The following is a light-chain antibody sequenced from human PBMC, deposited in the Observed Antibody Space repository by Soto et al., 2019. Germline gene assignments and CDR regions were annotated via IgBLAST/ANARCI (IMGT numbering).Light chain of an antibody. V-gene: IGKV1-17*01. CDR1: QCMGND. Sequence: QMTQAPSSLSASVCDGVTITWRASQCMGNDLGWYQQKPGPAPRRLIYAAPILRSGVPSSFSGSGSGTEFTLKISSLQREDFAIYYCLQHNSYPRTFGQGTKV. J-gene: IGKJ1*01. CDR3: LQHNSYPRT. CDR2: AAP.